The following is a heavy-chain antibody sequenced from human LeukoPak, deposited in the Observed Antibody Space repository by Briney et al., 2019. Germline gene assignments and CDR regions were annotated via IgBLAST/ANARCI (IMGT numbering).Heavy chain of an antibody. CDR1: GGSISSYY. Sequence: PSETLSLTCTVSGGSISSYYWSWIRQPAGKGLEWIGRIYTSESTNYNPSLKSRVTMSVDTPKNQFSLKLSSVTHADTAVYYCARDGSYSHFDYWGQGTLVTVSS. D-gene: IGHD3-10*01. J-gene: IGHJ4*02. V-gene: IGHV4-4*07. CDR3: ARDGSYSHFDY. CDR2: IYTSEST.